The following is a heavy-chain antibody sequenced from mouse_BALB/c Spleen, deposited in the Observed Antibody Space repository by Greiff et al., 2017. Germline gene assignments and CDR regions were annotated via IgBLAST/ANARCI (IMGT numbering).Heavy chain of an antibody. Sequence: QVQLKQSGPELVKPGASVKISCKASGYAFGSSWMNWVKQRPGQGLEWIGRIYPGDGDTNYNEKFKGKATLTTDKSSSTAYMQLSRLTSEDSAVYFCAMITTTWFAYWGQGTLVTVSA. CDR2: IYPGDGDT. J-gene: IGHJ3*01. CDR1: GYAFGSSW. CDR3: AMITTTWFAY. V-gene: IGHV1-82*01. D-gene: IGHD2-4*01.